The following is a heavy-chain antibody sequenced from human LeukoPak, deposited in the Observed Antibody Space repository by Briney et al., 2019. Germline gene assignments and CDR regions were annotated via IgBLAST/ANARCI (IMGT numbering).Heavy chain of an antibody. Sequence: SETLSLTCTVSGGSISGYYWSWIRQPPGKGLEWIGYIYYTGSTNYNPSLKNRVTISVDTSKNQFSLMLSSVTAADTAVYYCARSPTYWSEANGYPRGYDYWGQGTLVTVTS. D-gene: IGHD2-8*01. CDR3: ARSPTYWSEANGYPRGYDY. V-gene: IGHV4-59*01. CDR1: GGSISGYY. CDR2: IYYTGST. J-gene: IGHJ4*02.